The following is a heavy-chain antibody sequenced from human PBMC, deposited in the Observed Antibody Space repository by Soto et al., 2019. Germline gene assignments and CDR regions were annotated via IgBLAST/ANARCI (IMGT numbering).Heavy chain of an antibody. CDR3: ARGWETVGTTTPFAY. V-gene: IGHV1-69*06. Sequence: SVKVSCKASGGTFSNYAINWVRQAPGQGLEWMGGIIPLFGTPNYAQKFQGRVTFTAHKSTSTAYMELRSLRSDDTAVYYCARGWETVGTTTPFAYWGQGTLVTV. CDR1: GGTFSNYA. J-gene: IGHJ4*02. CDR2: IIPLFGTP. D-gene: IGHD1-26*01.